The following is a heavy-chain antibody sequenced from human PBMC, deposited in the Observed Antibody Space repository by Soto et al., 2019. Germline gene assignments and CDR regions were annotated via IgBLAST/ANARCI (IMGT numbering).Heavy chain of an antibody. CDR1: GYTFTRYD. J-gene: IGHJ5*02. D-gene: IGHD3-3*01. CDR2: MNPNSGNT. CDR3: ARGNRITIFGVVIGNWFDP. V-gene: IGHV1-8*01. Sequence: ASVKVSFKASGYTFTRYDINWGRQGTGQGVGWVGWMNPNSGNTGYAQKFQGRVTMTRNTSISTAYMELSSLRSEDTAVYYCARGNRITIFGVVIGNWFDPWGQGTLVTVSS.